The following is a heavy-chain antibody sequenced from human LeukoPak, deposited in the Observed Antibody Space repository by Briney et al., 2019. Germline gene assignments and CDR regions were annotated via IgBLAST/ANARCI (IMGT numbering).Heavy chain of an antibody. CDR3: ARDRIVGPTDAFDI. D-gene: IGHD1-26*01. Sequence: GASVKVSCKASGYTFTSYDIHWVRQATGQGLEWMGWMNPNSGNTGYAQKFQGRVTMTRNTSITTAYMELSSLRSEDTAVYYCARDRIVGPTDAFDIWGQGTMVTVSS. CDR2: MNPNSGNT. CDR1: GYTFTSYD. V-gene: IGHV1-8*01. J-gene: IGHJ3*02.